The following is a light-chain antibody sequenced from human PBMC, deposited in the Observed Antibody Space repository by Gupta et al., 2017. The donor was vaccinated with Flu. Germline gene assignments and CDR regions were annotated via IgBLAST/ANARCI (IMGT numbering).Light chain of an antibody. V-gene: IGKV3-20*01. CDR2: GAS. J-gene: IGKJ1*01. CDR3: QQYGSSPPWT. Sequence: EIVLTQSPGTLSLSPGERATLSCRASQSVSSSYLAWYKHKPGQAPRLLIYGASSRATGIPDRFSGSGSGTDFPLTISRLEPEDFAVYYCQQYGSSPPWTFGQGTKVEIK. CDR1: QSVSSSY.